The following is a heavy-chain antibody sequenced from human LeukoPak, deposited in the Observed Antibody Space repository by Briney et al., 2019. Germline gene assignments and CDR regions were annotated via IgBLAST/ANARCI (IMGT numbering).Heavy chain of an antibody. Sequence: GGSLRLSCAASGFTFSSYAMHWVRQAPGKGLEWVAVISYDGSNKYYADSVKGRFTISRDNSKNTLYLQMNSLRAEDTAVYYCAKVHRTYYDFWSGYYFDYWGQGTLVTVSS. D-gene: IGHD3-3*01. J-gene: IGHJ4*02. CDR3: AKVHRTYYDFWSGYYFDY. CDR2: ISYDGSNK. CDR1: GFTFSSYA. V-gene: IGHV3-30*04.